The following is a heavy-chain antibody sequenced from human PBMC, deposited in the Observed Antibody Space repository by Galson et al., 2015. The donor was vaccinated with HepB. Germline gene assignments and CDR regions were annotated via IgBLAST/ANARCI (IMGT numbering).Heavy chain of an antibody. Sequence: SLRLSCAASGFTFSSYAMHWVRQAPGKGLEWVAVISYDGSNKYYADSVKGRFTISRDNSKNTLYLQMNSLRAEDTAVYYCARVKENVLWFGESAEVDWFYPWGQGALVTVS. CDR1: GFTFSSYA. CDR3: ARVKENVLWFGESAEVDWFYP. CDR2: ISYDGSNK. V-gene: IGHV3-30*04. J-gene: IGHJ5*02. D-gene: IGHD3-10*01.